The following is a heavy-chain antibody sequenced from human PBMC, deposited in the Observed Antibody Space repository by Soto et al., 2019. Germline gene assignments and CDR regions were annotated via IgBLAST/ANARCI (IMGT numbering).Heavy chain of an antibody. CDR3: AKVGSIAVGWSLVDY. D-gene: IGHD6-6*01. CDR2: ISGSGGST. V-gene: IGHV3-23*01. Sequence: GGSLRLSCAASGFTFSSYAMSWVRQAPGKGLEWVSAISGSGGSTYYADSVKGRFTISRDNSKNTLYLQMNSLRAEDTAVYYCAKVGSIAVGWSLVDYWGQGTLVTVSS. J-gene: IGHJ4*02. CDR1: GFTFSSYA.